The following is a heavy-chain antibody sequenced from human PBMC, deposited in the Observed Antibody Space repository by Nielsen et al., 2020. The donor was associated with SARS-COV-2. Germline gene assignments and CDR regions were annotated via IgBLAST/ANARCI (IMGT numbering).Heavy chain of an antibody. V-gene: IGHV3-23*01. Sequence: GGSLRLSCIASGFTFNIYTMAWVRRTPGRGLQWVSGISASGGSTYYTDSVKGRFAVSRDNSRNTLYLQMHSLRAEDTAVYYCAKDRFYDSSGYYQSWGQGTLVTVSS. CDR2: ISASGGST. CDR3: AKDRFYDSSGYYQS. CDR1: GFTFNIYT. J-gene: IGHJ5*02. D-gene: IGHD3-22*01.